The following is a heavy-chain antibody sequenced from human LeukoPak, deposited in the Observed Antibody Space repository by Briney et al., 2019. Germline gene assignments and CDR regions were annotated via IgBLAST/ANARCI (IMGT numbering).Heavy chain of an antibody. CDR1: SGSIGSSSNY. D-gene: IGHD3-22*01. V-gene: IGHV4-39*01. J-gene: IGHJ4*02. CDR2: IYYSGST. Sequence: PSETLSLTCTVSSGSIGSSSNYWGWIRQPPGKGLEWIGSIYYSGSTYYNPSLKSRVTISVDTSKNQFSLKLTSVTAADTAVYYCARHVLYYDSIIGEYYFDYWGQGTLVTVSS. CDR3: ARHVLYYDSIIGEYYFDY.